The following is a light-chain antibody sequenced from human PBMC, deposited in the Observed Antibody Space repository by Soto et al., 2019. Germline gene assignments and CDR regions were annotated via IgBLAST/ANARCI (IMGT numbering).Light chain of an antibody. CDR2: GAS. J-gene: IGKJ1*01. CDR1: QSVSSNY. CDR3: QQYGNSPRT. Sequence: IVLTQSPGTLSLSPGERATLSCRARQSVSSNYLAWYQQKPGQAPRLLIYGASSRATGIPDRFSGSGSGTDFTLTIIRLEPEDFAVYYCQQYGNSPRTFGQGTKGDIK. V-gene: IGKV3-20*01.